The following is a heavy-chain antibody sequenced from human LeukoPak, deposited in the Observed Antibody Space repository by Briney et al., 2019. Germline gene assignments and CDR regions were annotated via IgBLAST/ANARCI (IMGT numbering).Heavy chain of an antibody. CDR2: IGIDSGNT. D-gene: IGHD5-24*01. V-gene: IGHV3-48*01. CDR1: GFTFSDYS. CDR3: ARDYKYAFDN. J-gene: IGHJ4*02. Sequence: GGSLTLSCAASGFTFSDYSMNWVRQAPGKGLEWISYIGIDSGNTNYADSVKGRFTISGDKAKNSLYLQMNSLRVEDTAVYYCARDYKYAFDNWGQGTLVTVSS.